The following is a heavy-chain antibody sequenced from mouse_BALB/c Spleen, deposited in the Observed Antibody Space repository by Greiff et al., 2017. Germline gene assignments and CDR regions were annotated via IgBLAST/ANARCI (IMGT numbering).Heavy chain of an antibody. D-gene: IGHD2-2*01. J-gene: IGHJ1*01. CDR2: IYPGSGNT. Sequence: VQLQQSGAELARPGASVKLSCKASGYTFTDYYINWVKQRTGQGLEWIGEIYPGSGNTYYNEKFKGKATLTADKSSSTAYMQLSSLTSEDSAVYFCARSGGYDGYFDVWGAGTTVTVSS. CDR1: GYTFTDYY. CDR3: ARSGGYDGYFDV. V-gene: IGHV1-77*01.